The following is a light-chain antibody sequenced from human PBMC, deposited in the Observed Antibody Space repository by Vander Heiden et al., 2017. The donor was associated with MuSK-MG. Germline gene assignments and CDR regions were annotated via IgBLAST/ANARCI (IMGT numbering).Light chain of an antibody. CDR1: QSVSSSY. Sequence: IVWAQYPGTLSLSPGERATLPCRASQSVSSSYLAWYQQKPGQAPRLLIYGASSRATGIPDRFSGSGSGTDFTLTISRLEPEDFAVYYCHQDGSSPRTFGQGTKVEIK. V-gene: IGKV3-20*01. CDR2: GAS. CDR3: HQDGSSPRT. J-gene: IGKJ1*01.